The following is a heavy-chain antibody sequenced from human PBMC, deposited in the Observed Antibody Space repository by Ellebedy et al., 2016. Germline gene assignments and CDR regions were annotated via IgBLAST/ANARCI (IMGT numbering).Heavy chain of an antibody. V-gene: IGHV1-18*01. CDR3: ARDRRQWLTDAFDI. CDR1: GYTFIKYG. J-gene: IGHJ3*02. D-gene: IGHD6-19*01. Sequence: ASVKVSCKASGYTFIKYGISWVRQAPGQGLEWMGWISPYNGNANYAQKFQGRVTITSDTSTSTAYMELRSLRSDDTAVYYCARDRRQWLTDAFDIWGQGTMVTLSS. CDR2: ISPYNGNA.